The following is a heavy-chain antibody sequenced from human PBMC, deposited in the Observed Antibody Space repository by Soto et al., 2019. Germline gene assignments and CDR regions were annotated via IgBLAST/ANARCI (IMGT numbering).Heavy chain of an antibody. CDR3: ARILFGRSVAGGYFYMDV. J-gene: IGHJ6*03. Sequence: SGPTLVNPTETLTLTCTVSGFSLSNGKVAVSWIRQPPGKALEWLAHIFSNDEKSYRTSLKSRLTISEDTSKSQVVLTMTNVDPVDTATYYCARILFGRSVAGGYFYMDVWGKGTTVTVS. D-gene: IGHD6-19*01. CDR2: IFSNDEK. V-gene: IGHV2-26*01. CDR1: GFSLSNGKVA.